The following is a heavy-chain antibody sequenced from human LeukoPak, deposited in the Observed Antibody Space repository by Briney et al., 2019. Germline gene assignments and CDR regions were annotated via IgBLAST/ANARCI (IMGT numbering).Heavy chain of an antibody. CDR2: ISSSSSYI. J-gene: IGHJ6*02. CDR3: AREGVDYDILTGYSYYYGMDV. D-gene: IGHD3-9*01. CDR1: GFTFSSYS. Sequence: GGSLRLSCAASGFTFSSYSMNWVRQAPGKGLEWVSSISSSSSYIYYADSVKGRFTISRDNAKNSLYLQMNSLRAEDTAVYYCAREGVDYDILTGYSYYYGMDVWGQGTTVTVSS. V-gene: IGHV3-21*01.